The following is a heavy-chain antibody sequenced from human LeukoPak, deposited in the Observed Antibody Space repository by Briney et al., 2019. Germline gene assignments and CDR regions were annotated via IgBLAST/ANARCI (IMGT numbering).Heavy chain of an antibody. CDR1: GFTFSSYG. Sequence: GGSLRLSCAASGFTFSSYGMHWVRQAPGKGLEWVAVIWYDGSNKHYADSVKGRFTISRDNSKNTLYLQMNSLRAEDTAVYYCARDRAFDYYDSSGDAVAFDIWGQGTMVTVSS. D-gene: IGHD3-22*01. V-gene: IGHV3-33*01. CDR3: ARDRAFDYYDSSGDAVAFDI. CDR2: IWYDGSNK. J-gene: IGHJ3*02.